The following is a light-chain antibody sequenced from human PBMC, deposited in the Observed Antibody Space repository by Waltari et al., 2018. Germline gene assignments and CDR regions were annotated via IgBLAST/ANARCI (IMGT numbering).Light chain of an antibody. Sequence: QSVLTQPPSVSGAPGQRVTISCTGSSSNIGTGYDVHWYQQLPGTAPKLLIYGNNNRPSGVPARFSVSKSGTSASLAITGLQAEDEADYYCQSYDKSLSGVVFGGGTKLTVV. CDR1: SSNIGTGYD. V-gene: IGLV1-40*01. CDR3: QSYDKSLSGVV. J-gene: IGLJ2*01. CDR2: GNN.